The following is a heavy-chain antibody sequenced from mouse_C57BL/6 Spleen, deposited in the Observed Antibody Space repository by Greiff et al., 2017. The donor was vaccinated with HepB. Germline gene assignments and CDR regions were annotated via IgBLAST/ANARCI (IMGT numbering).Heavy chain of an antibody. CDR1: GYTFTSYT. Sequence: QVQLQQPGAELVRPGSSVKLSCKASGYTFTSYTMHWVKQRPGQGLEWIGYINPSSGYTKYNQKFKDKATLTADKSSSTAYMQLSSLTSEDSAVYYCAFYDYDYFDYWGQGTTLTVSS. V-gene: IGHV1-4*01. D-gene: IGHD2-4*01. J-gene: IGHJ2*01. CDR3: AFYDYDYFDY. CDR2: INPSSGYT.